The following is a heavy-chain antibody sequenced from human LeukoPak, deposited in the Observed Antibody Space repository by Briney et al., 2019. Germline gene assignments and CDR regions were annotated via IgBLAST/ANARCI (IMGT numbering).Heavy chain of an antibody. D-gene: IGHD2-2*01. CDR3: AKSGGPVKMGYCSSTSCHAGDY. Sequence: GGSLRLSCAASGFTFSSYAMSWVRQVPGKGLEWVSTISGSGGSTYYADSVKGRFTISRDDSKDTLYLQMNSLRAEDTAVYYCAKSGGPVKMGYCSSTSCHAGDYWGQGTLVTVSS. CDR1: GFTFSSYA. CDR2: ISGSGGST. J-gene: IGHJ4*02. V-gene: IGHV3-23*01.